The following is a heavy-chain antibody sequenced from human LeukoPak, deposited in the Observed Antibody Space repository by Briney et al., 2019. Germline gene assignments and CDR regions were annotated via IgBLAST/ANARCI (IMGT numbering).Heavy chain of an antibody. CDR1: GYTFTSYA. Sequence: SCKASGYTFTSYAIHWVRQAPGKGLEWVAVISSDGTNKNYADSVKGRFTISRDKAKNTVYLQVNSLRSEDTAVYYCARDPVTTWGYFDYWGQGTLVTVSS. CDR3: ARDPVTTWGYFDY. D-gene: IGHD4-17*01. V-gene: IGHV3-30-3*01. CDR2: ISSDGTNK. J-gene: IGHJ4*02.